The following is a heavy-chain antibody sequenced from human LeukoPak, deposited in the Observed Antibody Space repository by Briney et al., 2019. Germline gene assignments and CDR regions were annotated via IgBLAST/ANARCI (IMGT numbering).Heavy chain of an antibody. V-gene: IGHV1-46*01. J-gene: IGHJ4*02. CDR2: ISPSGGST. Sequence: GASVKVSCKASGYTFTSYYMHWVRQAPGQGLEWMGIISPSGGSTSYAQKFQGRVTMTRDTSTSTVYMELSSLRSEDTAVYYCARDFASGSYSIPFDYWGQGTLVTVSS. D-gene: IGHD1-26*01. CDR1: GYTFTSYY. CDR3: ARDFASGSYSIPFDY.